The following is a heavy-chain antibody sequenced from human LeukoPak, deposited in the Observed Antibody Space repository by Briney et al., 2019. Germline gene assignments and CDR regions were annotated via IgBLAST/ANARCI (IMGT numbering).Heavy chain of an antibody. CDR3: AREPYYDFWSGSAYGVDV. D-gene: IGHD3-3*01. V-gene: IGHV4-4*07. Sequence: SETLSLTCTVSGGSISSYCWSWIRQPPGKGLEWIGVIYTGGSTNYNPSLKSRVTMSVDTSKNQFSLKLSSVTAADTAVYYCAREPYYDFWSGSAYGVDVWGQGTTVTVSS. CDR2: IYTGGST. CDR1: GGSISSYC. J-gene: IGHJ6*02.